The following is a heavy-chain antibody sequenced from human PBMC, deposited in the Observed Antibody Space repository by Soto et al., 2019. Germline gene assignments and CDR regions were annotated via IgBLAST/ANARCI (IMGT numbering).Heavy chain of an antibody. V-gene: IGHV4-4*07. CDR1: VDSITTYY. Sequence: SETLSLTCTVSVDSITTYYWSWIRQRAGKGLEWIGRIDASGNTNYNPSLNSRVTMSIDTSKKQFSLKLTSVTAADTAIYYCARYSNNWFQTEGMDVWGQGTTVTVSS. CDR2: IDASGNT. J-gene: IGHJ6*02. CDR3: ARYSNNWFQTEGMDV. D-gene: IGHD6-13*01.